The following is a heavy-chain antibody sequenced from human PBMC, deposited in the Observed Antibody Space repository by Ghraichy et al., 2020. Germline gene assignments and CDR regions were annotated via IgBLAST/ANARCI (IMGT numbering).Heavy chain of an antibody. Sequence: GGSLRLSCAASGFTVSSNYMSWVRQAPGKGLEWVSVIYSGGSTYYADSVKGRFTISRDNSKNTLYLQMNSLRAEDTAVYYCARASGSFIPVDYWGQGTLVTVSS. V-gene: IGHV3-66*01. CDR3: ARASGSFIPVDY. J-gene: IGHJ4*02. D-gene: IGHD1-26*01. CDR2: IYSGGST. CDR1: GFTVSSNY.